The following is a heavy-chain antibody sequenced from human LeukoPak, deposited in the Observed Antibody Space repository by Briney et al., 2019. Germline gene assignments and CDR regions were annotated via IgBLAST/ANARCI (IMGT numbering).Heavy chain of an antibody. J-gene: IGHJ6*02. CDR1: GGSISRGSYY. CDR3: ARNIAARTDYYYGMDV. D-gene: IGHD6-6*01. Sequence: SETLSLTCTVSGGSISRGSYYWSWIRQPAGKGLEWIGRIYTSGSTNYNPSLKSRVTISVDTSKNQSSLKLSSVTAADTAVYYCARNIAARTDYYYGMDVWGQGTTVTVSS. V-gene: IGHV4-61*02. CDR2: IYTSGST.